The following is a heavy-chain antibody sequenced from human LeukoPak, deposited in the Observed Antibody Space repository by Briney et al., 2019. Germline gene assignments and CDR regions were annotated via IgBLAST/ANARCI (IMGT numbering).Heavy chain of an antibody. CDR2: IYHSGTT. CDR1: GYSISSGFY. J-gene: IGHJ4*02. Sequence: PSETLSLTCAVSGYSISSGFYWGWIRQPPGKGLEWIGSIYHSGTTYYNPSLKSRVTISVDTSKNQFSLKLSSVTAADTAVYYCARDLGAINLYYFDYWGQGTLSPSPQ. CDR3: ARDLGAINLYYFDY. V-gene: IGHV4-38-2*02. D-gene: IGHD1-26*01.